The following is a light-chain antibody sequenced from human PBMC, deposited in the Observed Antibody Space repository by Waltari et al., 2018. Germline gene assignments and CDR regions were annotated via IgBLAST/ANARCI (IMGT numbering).Light chain of an antibody. CDR1: AFPKKY. CDR3: YSTDSTGNHVV. CDR2: DDN. Sequence: SYGLTQPPSVSVSPGHTARLPCSGDAFPKKYAFWNQQKSGQAPVLIIYDDNKRPSGIPERFSGSSSGTMATLTISGAQVEDEADYYCYSTDSTGNHVVFGGGTKLTVL. J-gene: IGLJ2*01. V-gene: IGLV3-10*01.